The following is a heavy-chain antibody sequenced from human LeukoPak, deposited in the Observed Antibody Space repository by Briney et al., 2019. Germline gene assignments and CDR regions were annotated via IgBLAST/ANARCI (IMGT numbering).Heavy chain of an antibody. CDR2: INTNTGNP. Sequence: ASVKVSCKASGYTFTSYAMNWVRQAPGQGLEWMRWINTNTGNPTYAQGFTGRFVFSLDTSVSTAYLQISSLKAEDTAVYYCARTEYYDFWSGSNFDYWGQGTLVTVSS. V-gene: IGHV7-4-1*02. D-gene: IGHD3-3*01. CDR1: GYTFTSYA. J-gene: IGHJ4*02. CDR3: ARTEYYDFWSGSNFDY.